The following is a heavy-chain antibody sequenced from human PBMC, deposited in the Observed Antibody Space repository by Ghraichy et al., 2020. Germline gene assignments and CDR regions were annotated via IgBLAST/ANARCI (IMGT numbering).Heavy chain of an antibody. D-gene: IGHD1-26*01. Sequence: GGSLRLSCTTSGFTFGDSSILWFRPAPGKGLEWVSLIGSEASGGTKYYAASVRDRFTVARDDSRGVASLQMNSLKGEDTGVYFCTRGFPVGPTLDYWGQGTLVTVSS. CDR2: IGSEASGGTK. J-gene: IGHJ4*02. CDR1: GFTFGDSS. V-gene: IGHV3-49*03. CDR3: TRGFPVGPTLDY.